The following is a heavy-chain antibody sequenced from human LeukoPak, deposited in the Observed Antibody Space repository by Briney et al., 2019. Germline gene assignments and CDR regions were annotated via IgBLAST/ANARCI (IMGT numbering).Heavy chain of an antibody. CDR1: GGSISSYY. CDR2: IYTSGST. Sequence: SETLSLTCTVSGGSISSYYWSWIRQPAGKGLEWIGRIYTSGSTNYNPSLKSRVTMSVDTSKNQFSLKLSSVTAADTAVYYCARHRRHSSSWFPLDFDYWGQGTLVTVSS. V-gene: IGHV4-4*07. D-gene: IGHD6-13*01. J-gene: IGHJ4*02. CDR3: ARHRRHSSSWFPLDFDY.